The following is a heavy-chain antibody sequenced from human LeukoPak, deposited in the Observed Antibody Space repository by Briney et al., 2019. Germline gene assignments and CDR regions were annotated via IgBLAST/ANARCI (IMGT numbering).Heavy chain of an antibody. J-gene: IGHJ4*02. CDR2: IYYSGST. Sequence: PSETLSLTCTVSGGSISPYFWSWIRQPPGKGLEWIGYIYYSGSTSYNPSLKSRVTISADTSKNQFSLRLSSVTAADTAVYYCARHYPNHRFDSSGYYFGGFDYWGQGTLVTVSS. CDR3: ARHYPNHRFDSSGYYFGGFDY. D-gene: IGHD3-22*01. V-gene: IGHV4-59*08. CDR1: GGSISPYF.